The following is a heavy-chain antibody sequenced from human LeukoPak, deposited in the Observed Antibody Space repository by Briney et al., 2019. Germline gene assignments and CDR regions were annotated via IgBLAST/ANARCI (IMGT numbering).Heavy chain of an antibody. J-gene: IGHJ4*02. CDR3: ARDLKVTAMSPIDY. Sequence: KTGRSLRLSCAASGFTFSSYSMNWVRQAPGKGLEWVSSISSSSSYIYYADSVKGRFTISRDNAKNSLYLQMNSLRAEDTAVYYCARDLKVTAMSPIDYWGQGTLVTVSS. CDR2: ISSSSSYI. V-gene: IGHV3-21*01. D-gene: IGHD2-21*02. CDR1: GFTFSSYS.